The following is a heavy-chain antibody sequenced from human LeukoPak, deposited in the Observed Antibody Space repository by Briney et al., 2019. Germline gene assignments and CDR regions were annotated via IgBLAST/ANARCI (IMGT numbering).Heavy chain of an antibody. J-gene: IGHJ4*02. Sequence: ASVTVSCKTSGYTSTIYGISWVRQAPGQGLEWMGWISGYNGNTNYAQELQGRVTMTTDTSTSTAYMELRSLRSDDTAVYYCARRYYYYSSGYDDCWGQGTLVTVSS. V-gene: IGHV1-18*01. CDR3: ARRYYYYSSGYDDC. D-gene: IGHD3-22*01. CDR1: GYTSTIYG. CDR2: ISGYNGNT.